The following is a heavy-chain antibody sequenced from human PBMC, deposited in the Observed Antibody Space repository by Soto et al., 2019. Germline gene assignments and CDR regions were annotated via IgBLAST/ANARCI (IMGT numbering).Heavy chain of an antibody. Sequence: QVQLVQSGAEVKKPGASVKVSCKASGYTFTTHGISWVRQVPGQGLEWMGWVRGDNGHTNYAQSLQGRVTMTTDTXTNTAYMELRSPRSDDTAVYYCARVLGYCRSGTCYREWFDPWGQGTLVTVSS. CDR3: ARVLGYCRSGTCYREWFDP. CDR2: VRGDNGHT. V-gene: IGHV1-18*01. J-gene: IGHJ5*02. CDR1: GYTFTTHG. D-gene: IGHD2-15*01.